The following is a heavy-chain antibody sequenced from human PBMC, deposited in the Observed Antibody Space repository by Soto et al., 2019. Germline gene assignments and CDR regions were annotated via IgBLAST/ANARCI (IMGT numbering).Heavy chain of an antibody. Sequence: GGYLLLSWSASDFTFSRSDLHGVRQAPGKGLEWVGRVRSKIHNYATSFADSVRGRFTISRNDSDNTVSLEMSGLKSEDTALYYCSRHEEGRRMVFYGMDVWGHGTPVTVSS. CDR2: VRSKIHNYAT. J-gene: IGHJ6*01. V-gene: IGHV3-73*01. CDR1: DFTFSRSD. D-gene: IGHD2-8*01. CDR3: SRHEEGRRMVFYGMDV.